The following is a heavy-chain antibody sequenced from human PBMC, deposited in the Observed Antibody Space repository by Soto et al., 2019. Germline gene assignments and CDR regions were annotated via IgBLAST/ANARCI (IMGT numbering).Heavy chain of an antibody. D-gene: IGHD6-19*01. V-gene: IGHV1-18*01. CDR3: ARDLAVGLVDY. Sequence: GASVKVSCKASGYTLTSYGISWVRQAPGQGLEWMGWISAYNGNTKYAQKLQGRVTMTTDTSTSTAYMEVRSLRSDDTAVYYCARDLAVGLVDYWGQGTLVTVSS. J-gene: IGHJ4*02. CDR2: ISAYNGNT. CDR1: GYTLTSYG.